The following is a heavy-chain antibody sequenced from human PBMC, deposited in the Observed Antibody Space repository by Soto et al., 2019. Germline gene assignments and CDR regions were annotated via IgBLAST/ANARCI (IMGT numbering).Heavy chain of an antibody. CDR3: ARRWTTGDIDY. CDR1: GYVFTSFG. D-gene: IGHD4-17*01. CDR2: ISAYTGNT. Sequence: QVQLVQSGGEVKKPGASVKVSCKAAGYVFTSFGISWVRQAPGQGLEWMGWISAYTGNTNYAQNFQVRVTMTTATPTSTAYLELRSLRSDDTSVYSCARRWTTGDIDYWGQGTLVTVSS. J-gene: IGHJ4*02. V-gene: IGHV1-18*01.